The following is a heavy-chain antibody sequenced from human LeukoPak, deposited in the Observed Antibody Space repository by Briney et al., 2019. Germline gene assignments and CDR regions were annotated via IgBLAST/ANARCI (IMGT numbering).Heavy chain of an antibody. CDR2: ISGSGGST. J-gene: IGHJ3*02. CDR1: GFXFSSYA. Sequence: GGSLRLSCAASGFXFSSYAISWVRQAPGKGLEWVSAISGSGGSTYYADSVKGRFTVSRDNSKNTLYLQMNSLRAEDTAVYYCAKVEPLTLGAFDIWGQGTMVTVSS. D-gene: IGHD1-14*01. V-gene: IGHV3-23*01. CDR3: AKVEPLTLGAFDI.